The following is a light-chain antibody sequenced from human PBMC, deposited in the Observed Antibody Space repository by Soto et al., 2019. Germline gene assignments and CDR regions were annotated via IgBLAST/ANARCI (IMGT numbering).Light chain of an antibody. V-gene: IGKV3-20*01. Sequence: EMVLTQCPGTLSLSPGERATLSCRAIQSVGRNYLAWYQQKPGQAPRLLIHRISTRATGIPDRFSGSGFATDFTLTISRLEPEPFAVYYCQQYDNAPPTLGQGTKVDIK. CDR3: QQYDNAPPT. CDR2: RIS. J-gene: IGKJ1*01. CDR1: QSVGRNY.